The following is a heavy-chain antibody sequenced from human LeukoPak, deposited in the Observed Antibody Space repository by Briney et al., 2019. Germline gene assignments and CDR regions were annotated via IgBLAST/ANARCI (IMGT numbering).Heavy chain of an antibody. CDR3: AREGFCTNGVCLPPPSAFWFDP. V-gene: IGHV4-34*01. J-gene: IGHJ5*02. D-gene: IGHD2-8*01. CDR2: INHSGST. CDR1: GGSFSGYY. Sequence: SETLSLTCAVYGGSFSGYYWSWLRQPPGKGLEWIGEINHSGSTNYNPSLKSRVTISVDTSENQFSLKLSSVTAADTAVYYCAREGFCTNGVCLPPPSAFWFDPWGQGTLVTVSS.